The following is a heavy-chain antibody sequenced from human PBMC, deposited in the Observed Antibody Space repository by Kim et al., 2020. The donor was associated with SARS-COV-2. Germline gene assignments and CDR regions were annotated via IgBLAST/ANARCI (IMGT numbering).Heavy chain of an antibody. CDR2: IYYSGST. D-gene: IGHD3-16*01. CDR1: GGSVSSGSYY. Sequence: SETLSLTCTVSGGSVSSGSYYWSWIRQPPGKGLEWIGYIYYSGSTNYNPSLKSRVTISVDTSKNQFSLKLSSVTAADTAVYYCARDKGKYYDYVWGRSPGELDPWGQGTLVTVSS. J-gene: IGHJ5*02. CDR3: ARDKGKYYDYVWGRSPGELDP. V-gene: IGHV4-61*01.